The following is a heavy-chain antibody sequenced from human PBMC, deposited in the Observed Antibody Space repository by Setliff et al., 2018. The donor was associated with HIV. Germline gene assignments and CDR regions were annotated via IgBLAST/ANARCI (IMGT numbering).Heavy chain of an antibody. CDR1: GGSIITSNYY. J-gene: IGHJ5*02. D-gene: IGHD3-3*01. CDR2: IYSSGST. V-gene: IGHV4-39*02. Sequence: SETLSLTCSVSGGSIITSNYYWGWIRQPPGKGLEWIGSIYSSGSTYYNPSLKSRVTISVDTSNNHFPLKMSSVTAADTAMYYCARPLLRFLEWPPSWFDPWGQGTLVTVSS. CDR3: ARPLLRFLEWPPSWFDP.